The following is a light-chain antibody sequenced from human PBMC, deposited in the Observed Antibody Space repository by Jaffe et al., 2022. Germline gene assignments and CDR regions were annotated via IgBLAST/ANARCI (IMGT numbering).Light chain of an antibody. Sequence: DIQMTQSPSSLSAAVGDRVTITCRASQAISNSLAWYQQNPGRAPKLLLSAASRLEGGVPSRFSGSGSGTDYTLTINSLQPEDFATYYCQQYFTTPRTFGQGTKLEIK. CDR1: QAISNS. V-gene: IGKV1-NL1*01. CDR2: AAS. J-gene: IGKJ2*01. CDR3: QQYFTTPRT.